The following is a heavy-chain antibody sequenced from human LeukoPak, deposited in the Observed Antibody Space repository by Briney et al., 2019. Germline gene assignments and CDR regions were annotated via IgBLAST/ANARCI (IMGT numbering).Heavy chain of an antibody. CDR2: IYYSGST. V-gene: IGHV4-59*01. D-gene: IGHD3-10*01. J-gene: IGHJ4*02. Sequence: PSETLSLTCTVSGGSISSYYWSWIRQPPGKGLEWIGYIYYSGSTNYNPSLKSRVTISVDTSKNQFSLKLSSVTAADTAVYYCARLIWFGANLKTANDYWGQGTLVTVSS. CDR1: GGSISSYY. CDR3: ARLIWFGANLKTANDY.